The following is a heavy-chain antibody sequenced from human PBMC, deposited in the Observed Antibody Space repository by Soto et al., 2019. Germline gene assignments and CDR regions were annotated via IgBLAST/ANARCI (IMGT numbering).Heavy chain of an antibody. Sequence: ASVKVSCKASGGTFSSYAISWVRQAPGQGLEWMGGIIPIFGTANYAQKFQGRVTITADESTSTAYMELSSLRSEDTAVYYCARDMQQQLEPDYYYYYGMDVWGQGTTVTVSS. V-gene: IGHV1-69*13. CDR3: ARDMQQQLEPDYYYYYGMDV. J-gene: IGHJ6*02. CDR2: IIPIFGTA. D-gene: IGHD6-13*01. CDR1: GGTFSSYA.